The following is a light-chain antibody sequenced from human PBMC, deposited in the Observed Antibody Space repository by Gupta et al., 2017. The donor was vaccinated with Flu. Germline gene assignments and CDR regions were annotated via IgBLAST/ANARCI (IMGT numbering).Light chain of an antibody. CDR1: SDQSDYI. V-gene: IGLV4-60*03. J-gene: IGLJ3*02. CDR2: LEVYGRY. CDR3: ETSNSNTPYV. Sequence: QPVLTQSSSASASLGSSVKLTCTLSSDQSDYIIAWHQQQPGKAPRYLMKLEVYGRYNKASGVPERFSGSSSGAARSMTICKLQSEDEAEYFCETSNSNTPYVFGGGTKITVL.